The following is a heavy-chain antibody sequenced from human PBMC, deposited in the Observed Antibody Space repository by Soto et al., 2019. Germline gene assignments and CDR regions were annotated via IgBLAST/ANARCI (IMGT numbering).Heavy chain of an antibody. D-gene: IGHD4-17*01. CDR3: VRDGSKTLRDCFDP. J-gene: IGHJ5*02. V-gene: IGHV4-4*07. CDR1: GGSMSKFY. Sequence: PSETLSLTCSVSGGSMSKFYWSWIRKTAGKGLEWMGRVYATGTSDYNPSLRRRIATSVDISKKTFSLRLRSVTAADTGVYYCVRDGSKTLRDCFDPWGQGILVTVSS. CDR2: VYATGTS.